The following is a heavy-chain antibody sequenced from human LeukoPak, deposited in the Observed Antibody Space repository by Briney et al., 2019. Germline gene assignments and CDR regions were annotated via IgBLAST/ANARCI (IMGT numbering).Heavy chain of an antibody. D-gene: IGHD2-2*01. CDR3: ARGQVPAARGYNWFDP. Sequence: PSETLSLTCAVYGWSFNVYYWNWIRQPPGKGLEWIGEINARGDTNFNPSLKSRVTISVDTSKSPFSLRLTSMIAADTAIYYCARGQVPAARGYNWFDPWGQGTLVTVSS. J-gene: IGHJ5*02. V-gene: IGHV4-34*01. CDR2: INARGDT. CDR1: GWSFNVYY.